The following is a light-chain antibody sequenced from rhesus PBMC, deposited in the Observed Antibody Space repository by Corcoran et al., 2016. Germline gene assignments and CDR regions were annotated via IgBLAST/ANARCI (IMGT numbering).Light chain of an antibody. Sequence: DIQMTQSPSSLSASVGDPVTITCRASQGLSSYLNWFQQKPGKAPKLLLHAATTLQSGGPSRFSGSGSGTDFTLTISRLQPEHFATYYCQQYKGYPLTFGRGTKVEIK. CDR2: AAT. V-gene: IGKV1-28*02. J-gene: IGKJ4*01. CDR1: QGLSSY. CDR3: QQYKGYPLT.